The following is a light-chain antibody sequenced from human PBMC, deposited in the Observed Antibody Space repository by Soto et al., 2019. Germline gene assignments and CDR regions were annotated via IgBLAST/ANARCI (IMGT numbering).Light chain of an antibody. CDR1: SSNIGSKT. J-gene: IGLJ1*01. V-gene: IGLV1-44*01. CDR3: AAWDDSLNCYV. Sequence: QSALTQPPSTSGTPGQRVTISCSGSSSNIGSKTVNWYQHRPGTAPKLLIYGNNRRPSGVPERFSGSKSGTSASLAVSGLQSEDEADYYCAAWDDSLNCYVFGTGTKVTVL. CDR2: GNN.